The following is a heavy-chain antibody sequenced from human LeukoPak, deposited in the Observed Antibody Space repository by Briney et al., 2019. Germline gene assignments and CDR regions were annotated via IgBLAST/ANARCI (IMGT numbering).Heavy chain of an antibody. CDR3: AKWLAAAGICGH. D-gene: IGHD6-13*01. Sequence: GGSLRLSCAASGFTFSSYALSWVRQAPGKGLEWLSAIRSRGGSTVHAVSVKGRVHISRDNYQTTRYLQSSSLRGEDTAVYYCAKWLAAAGICGHWGQEPRVSV. CDR1: GFTFSSYA. J-gene: IGHJ4*02. CDR2: IRSRGGST. V-gene: IGHV3-23*01.